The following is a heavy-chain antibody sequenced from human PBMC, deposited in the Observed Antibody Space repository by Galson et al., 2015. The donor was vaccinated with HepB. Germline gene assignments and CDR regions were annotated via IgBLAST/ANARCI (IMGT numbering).Heavy chain of an antibody. CDR1: GDSMSSYF. J-gene: IGHJ6*02. CDR3: ARVGPIEVHQRHHGLDV. Sequence: SETLSLTCTVSGDSMSSYFWSWIRQPPGKGLEWIGYIYYRGNSNYNPSLKSRVTMSIDTSKNQFSLKLSSATAADTAVYYCARVGPIEVHQRHHGLDVWGQGTTVAVSS. D-gene: IGHD3-22*01. CDR2: IYYRGNS. V-gene: IGHV4-59*01.